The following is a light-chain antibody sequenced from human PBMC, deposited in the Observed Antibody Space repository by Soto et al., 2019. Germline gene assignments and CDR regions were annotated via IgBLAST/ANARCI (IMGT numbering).Light chain of an antibody. CDR3: KQRSDWALT. Sequence: EIALTQSPVTLSLSPGETATLSCRASQSVSSSLAWYQQRPGQAPRLLIYDTTDRALGIPPRFSGSGSETDFTLTINTLEPEDSAVYYCKQRSDWALTFGGGTKVEIK. CDR2: DTT. V-gene: IGKV3-11*01. J-gene: IGKJ4*01. CDR1: QSVSSS.